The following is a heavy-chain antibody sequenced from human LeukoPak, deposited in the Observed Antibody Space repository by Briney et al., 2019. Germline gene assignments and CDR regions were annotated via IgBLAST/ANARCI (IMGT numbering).Heavy chain of an antibody. J-gene: IGHJ5*02. D-gene: IGHD3-3*01. Sequence: GGSLRLSCAASGFTFSDYYMSWIRQAPGKGLEWVSYISSSGSTTYYADSVKGRFTISRDNAKNSLYLQMNSLRAEDTAVYYCARDFWSGYYRNWFDPWGQGTLVTVSS. CDR3: ARDFWSGYYRNWFDP. CDR2: ISSSGSTT. V-gene: IGHV3-11*04. CDR1: GFTFSDYY.